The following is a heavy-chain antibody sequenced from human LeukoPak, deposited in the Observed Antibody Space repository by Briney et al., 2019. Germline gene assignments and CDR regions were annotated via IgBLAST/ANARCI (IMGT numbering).Heavy chain of an antibody. D-gene: IGHD2-2*01. CDR2: INPNSGDT. CDR1: GYTFTDYY. CDR3: ARGARCSSTSCYAYYYGMDV. J-gene: IGHJ6*04. Sequence: ASVKVSCKASGYTFTDYYLHWVRQAPGQGFEWMGWINPNSGDTNYAQKFQGRVTMTRDTSISTAHMELSSLRSEDTAVYYCARGARCSSTSCYAYYYGMDVWGKGTTVTVSS. V-gene: IGHV1-2*02.